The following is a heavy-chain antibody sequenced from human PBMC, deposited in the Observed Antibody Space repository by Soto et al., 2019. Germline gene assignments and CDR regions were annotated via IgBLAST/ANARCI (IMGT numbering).Heavy chain of an antibody. Sequence: ASVTVSCTASVYTFTIYGMICVRQAPGQGLEWMGWISAYNGNTNYAQKLQGRVTMTTDTSTSTAYMELRSLRSDDTAVYYCASGKKQLVRRVYYYYGMDVWGQGTTVTVSS. CDR2: ISAYNGNT. J-gene: IGHJ6*02. V-gene: IGHV1-18*01. CDR3: ASGKKQLVRRVYYYYGMDV. CDR1: VYTFTIYG. D-gene: IGHD6-13*01.